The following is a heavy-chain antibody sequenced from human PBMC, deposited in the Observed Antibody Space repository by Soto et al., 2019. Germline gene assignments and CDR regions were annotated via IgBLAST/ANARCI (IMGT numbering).Heavy chain of an antibody. CDR1: GGTFSSYA. D-gene: IGHD5-18*01. CDR2: IIPIFGTA. Sequence: SVKVSCKASGGTFSSYAISWVRQAPGQGLEWMGGIIPIFGTANYAQKFQGRVTITADESTSTAYMELSSLRSEDTAVYYCARGVSSRDTAMVPGVDPWGQGTLVTVSS. V-gene: IGHV1-69*13. CDR3: ARGVSSRDTAMVPGVDP. J-gene: IGHJ5*02.